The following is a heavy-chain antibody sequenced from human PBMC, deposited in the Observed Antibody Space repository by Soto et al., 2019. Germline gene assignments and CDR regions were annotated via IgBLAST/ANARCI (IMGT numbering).Heavy chain of an antibody. J-gene: IGHJ6*02. CDR3: AKGEADYYCYGMDV. CDR2: ISGGGATT. CDR1: GFTFSTYA. V-gene: IGHV3-23*01. D-gene: IGHD1-26*01. Sequence: GGSLRLSCAASGFTFSTYALSWVRQAPGKGLEWVSAISGGGATTYYADSVKGRFTISRDNSKNTLYLQMNSLRVVDTAVYYCAKGEADYYCYGMDVWGQGTTVTVSS.